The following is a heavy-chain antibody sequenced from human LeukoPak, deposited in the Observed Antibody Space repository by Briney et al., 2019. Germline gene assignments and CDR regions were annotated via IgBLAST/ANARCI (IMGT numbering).Heavy chain of an antibody. CDR1: GFTFSNYA. CDR3: AKPARTDYADY. J-gene: IGHJ4*02. V-gene: IGHV3-23*01. D-gene: IGHD1-14*01. Sequence: GGSLRLSCAASGFTFSNYAMNWVRQAPGKGLEWVSSINGIGGSTYYADSVKGRFTISRDNSKSTLYLQMNSLRAEDTAVYYCAKPARTDYADYWGQGTLVTVSS. CDR2: INGIGGST.